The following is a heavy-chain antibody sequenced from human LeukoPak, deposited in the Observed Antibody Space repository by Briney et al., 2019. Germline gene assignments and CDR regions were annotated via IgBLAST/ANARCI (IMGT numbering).Heavy chain of an antibody. D-gene: IGHD1-26*01. CDR3: ARATGRELPIAAAFDI. CDR2: IYSGGST. V-gene: IGHV3-53*01. J-gene: IGHJ3*02. CDR1: GFTVSSNY. Sequence: PGGSLRLSCAASGFTVSSNYMSWVRQAPGKGLEWVSVIYSGGSTYYADSVKGRFTISRDNSKNTLYLQMNSLRAEDTAVYYCARATGRELPIAAAFDIWGQGTMVTVSS.